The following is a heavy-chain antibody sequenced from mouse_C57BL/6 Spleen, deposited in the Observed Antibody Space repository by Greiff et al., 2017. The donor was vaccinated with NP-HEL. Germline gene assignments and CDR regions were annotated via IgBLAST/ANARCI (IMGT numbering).Heavy chain of an antibody. CDR1: GYSITSGYY. CDR3: ARGDYLFDY. V-gene: IGHV3-6*01. CDR2: ISYDGSN. J-gene: IGHJ2*01. D-gene: IGHD2-4*01. Sequence: EVKLMESGPGLVKPSQSLSLTCSVTGYSITSGYYWNWIRQFPGNKLEWMGYISYDGSNNYNPSLKNRIPITRDTSKNQFILKLNSVTTEDTATYYCARGDYLFDYWGQGTTLTVSS.